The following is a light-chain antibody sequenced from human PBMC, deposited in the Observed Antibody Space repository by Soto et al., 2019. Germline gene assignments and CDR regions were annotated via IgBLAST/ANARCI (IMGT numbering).Light chain of an antibody. CDR2: DTN. V-gene: IGKV3-11*01. CDR1: QSVGSY. Sequence: EIVLTQSPATLSLSPGERATLSCRASQSVGSYLAWYRQRPGQAPRLLIYDTNKRATGVPDRFSGGGFGTDFTLTISSLEPEDFALYYCQQRSNWPLTFGGGTRVDIK. J-gene: IGKJ4*01. CDR3: QQRSNWPLT.